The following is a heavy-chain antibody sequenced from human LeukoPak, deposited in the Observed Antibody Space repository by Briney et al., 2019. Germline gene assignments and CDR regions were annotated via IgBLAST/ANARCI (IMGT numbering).Heavy chain of an antibody. D-gene: IGHD5-12*01. V-gene: IGHV5-51*01. CDR1: GSRFTTYW. CDR2: IYPGDSDT. J-gene: IGHJ4*02. CDR3: ARQITDRSIGYDSIDY. Sequence: GESLKISCKASGSRFTTYWIRWARQMPGKGLEWMGIIYPGDSDTRYSPSFEGQVTISADKSITTAYLQWSSLKSSDTAMYYCARQITDRSIGYDSIDYWGQGTLVTVSS.